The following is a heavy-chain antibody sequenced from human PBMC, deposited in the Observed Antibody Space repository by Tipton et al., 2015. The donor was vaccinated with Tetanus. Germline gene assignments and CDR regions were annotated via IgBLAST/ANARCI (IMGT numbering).Heavy chain of an antibody. D-gene: IGHD3-10*01. CDR3: ARDPYYNGGGYFDY. Sequence: LRLSCTVSGGSVSSGSYYWSWIRQRPGKGLEWIGHMFYGGSPKYNPSLKSRVTILVDKSKNQPSLKLRSVTAADTAVYFCARDPYYNGGGYFDYWGQGTLVTVSS. CDR1: GGSVSSGSYY. J-gene: IGHJ4*02. V-gene: IGHV4-61*01. CDR2: MFYGGSP.